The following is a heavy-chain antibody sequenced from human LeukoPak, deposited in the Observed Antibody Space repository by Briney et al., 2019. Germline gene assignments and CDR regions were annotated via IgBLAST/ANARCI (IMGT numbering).Heavy chain of an antibody. Sequence: GGSLRLSCAASGFTFSSFAMHWVRQAPGKGLEWVAVISYEGSNNNYADSVKGRFTVSGDNSKNTLYLQMDSLRTEDTAVYYCARDRVAAADLDYWGQGTPVTVSS. CDR3: ARDRVAAADLDY. CDR1: GFTFSSFA. D-gene: IGHD6-13*01. CDR2: ISYEGSNN. J-gene: IGHJ4*02. V-gene: IGHV3-30*04.